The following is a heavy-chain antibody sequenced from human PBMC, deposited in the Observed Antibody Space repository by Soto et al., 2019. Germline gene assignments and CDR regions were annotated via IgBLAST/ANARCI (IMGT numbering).Heavy chain of an antibody. CDR1: GFIFSTHA. J-gene: IGHJ4*02. CDR3: AKARRLIVNYFAY. D-gene: IGHD3-16*02. V-gene: IGHV3-23*01. CDR2: VTASGGST. Sequence: EVQLLESGGGLVQPGGSLRLSCEASGFIFSTHAMSWVRQAPGKGLEWVSGVTASGGSTYYPDSVKGPFSMSRDNWKHRLYLQTSSLRAGNTAVYCCAKARRLIVNYFAYWGQGTLVTVSS.